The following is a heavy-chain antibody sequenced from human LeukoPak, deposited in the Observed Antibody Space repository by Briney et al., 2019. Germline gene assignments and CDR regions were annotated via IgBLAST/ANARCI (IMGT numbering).Heavy chain of an antibody. CDR1: GGTFSSYA. V-gene: IGHV1-69*04. D-gene: IGHD3-9*01. CDR2: IIPILGIA. J-gene: IGHJ6*02. CDR3: ARSPPDDILTGYLLVHYYYYGMDV. Sequence: SVKVSCKASGGTFSSYAISWVRQAPGQGLEWMGRIIPILGIANYAQKFQGRVTITADKSTSTAYMELSSLRSEDTAVYYCARSPPDDILTGYLLVHYYYYGMDVWAKGPRSPSP.